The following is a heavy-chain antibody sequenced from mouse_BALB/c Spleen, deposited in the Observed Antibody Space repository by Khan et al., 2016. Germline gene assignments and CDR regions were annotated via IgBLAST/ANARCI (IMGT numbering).Heavy chain of an antibody. D-gene: IGHD1-1*01. CDR3: ARGIYYYGSRTYYFDY. J-gene: IGHJ2*01. Sequence: QMQLEESGAELMKPGASVKISCKATGYTFSSYWIEWVKQRPGHGLEWIGEILSGSGSTDYNEKFKDKATFTADTSSNTAYMQLSSLTSEDSAVYYCARGIYYYGSRTYYFDYWGQGTTLTVSS. CDR1: GYTFSSYW. V-gene: IGHV1-9*01. CDR2: ILSGSGST.